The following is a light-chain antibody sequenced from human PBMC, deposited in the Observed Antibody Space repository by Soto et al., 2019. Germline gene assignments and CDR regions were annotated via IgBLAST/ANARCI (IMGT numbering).Light chain of an antibody. Sequence: QMTQSPATLAASVGDRVSITCRASQSIDTWLAWYQQKPGKAPNLLIYKASRLESGVPSRFSGSGSGTEFTLTISSLQPEDFGTYYCQEYRNDYGTFGQGTKGEIK. J-gene: IGKJ1*01. V-gene: IGKV1-5*03. CDR3: QEYRNDYGT. CDR2: KAS. CDR1: QSIDTW.